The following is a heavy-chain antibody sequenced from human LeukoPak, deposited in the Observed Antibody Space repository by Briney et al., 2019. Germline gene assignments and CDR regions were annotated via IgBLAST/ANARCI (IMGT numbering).Heavy chain of an antibody. J-gene: IGHJ4*02. Sequence: PSDTLSLTCNVSGGSISGYFWSWIRQPPGKGLEWIGYIYYSGSTNYNPSLKSRVTISVDTSKNQFSLKLSSVTAADTAVYYCARHGGSSWYREWDYWGQGTLVTVSS. CDR3: ARHGGSSWYREWDY. D-gene: IGHD6-13*01. CDR1: GGSISGYF. CDR2: IYYSGST. V-gene: IGHV4-59*08.